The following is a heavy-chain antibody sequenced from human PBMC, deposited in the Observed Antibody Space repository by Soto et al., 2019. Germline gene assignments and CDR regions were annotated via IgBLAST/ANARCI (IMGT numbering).Heavy chain of an antibody. CDR2: ISGSGGST. J-gene: IGHJ5*02. D-gene: IGHD6-19*01. Sequence: GSLRLSCAASGFTFSSYAMSWVRQAPGKGLEWVSAISGSGGSTYYADSVKGRFTISRDNSKNTLYLQMNSLRAEDTAVYYCAKDPDSSGWYADNWFDPWGQGTLVTVSS. CDR1: GFTFSSYA. CDR3: AKDPDSSGWYADNWFDP. V-gene: IGHV3-23*01.